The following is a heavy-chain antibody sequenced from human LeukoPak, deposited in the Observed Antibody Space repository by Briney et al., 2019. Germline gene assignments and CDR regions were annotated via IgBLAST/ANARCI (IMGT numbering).Heavy chain of an antibody. Sequence: GASVKVSCKASGYTFTNYGISWVRQAPGQGLEWMGWISGYNGNTNYAQKSQGGVTMTTDTSTNAAHMELRSLRSDDTAVYYCARDCGYQCLFDYWGQGTLVTVSS. CDR3: ARDCGYQCLFDY. D-gene: IGHD5-12*01. CDR1: GYTFTNYG. CDR2: ISGYNGNT. J-gene: IGHJ4*02. V-gene: IGHV1-18*01.